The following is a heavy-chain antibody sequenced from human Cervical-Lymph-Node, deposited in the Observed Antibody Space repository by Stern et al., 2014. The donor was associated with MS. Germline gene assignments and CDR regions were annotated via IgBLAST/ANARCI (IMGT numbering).Heavy chain of an antibody. V-gene: IGHV3-30*03. CDR2: ISYGGSNK. J-gene: IGHJ4*02. D-gene: IGHD2-21*02. CDR3: RSDSTGY. CDR1: GFTFSGYG. Sequence: VQLVESGGGVVQPGRSLRLSCEASGFTFSGYGMHWVRQAPGQGLEWVAVISYGGSNKYHADSVKGRFTISRDNSKNTLYLQMNTLRTEDTAVYYCRSDSTGYWGQGTLVTVSS.